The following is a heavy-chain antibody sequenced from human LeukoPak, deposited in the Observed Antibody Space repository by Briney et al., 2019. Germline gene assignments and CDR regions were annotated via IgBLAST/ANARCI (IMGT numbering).Heavy chain of an antibody. CDR2: IFPGDSET. V-gene: IGHV5-51*01. CDR1: GYSFTNYW. D-gene: IGHD1-26*01. Sequence: GESLKISCKGSGYSFTNYWIGWVRQMPGKGLEWMGIIFPGDSETRYSPSFQGQVTISADKSIDTAYLQWSSLKASDTAMYYCARRRSGSFIPYYFDYWGQGTLVTVSS. J-gene: IGHJ4*02. CDR3: ARRRSGSFIPYYFDY.